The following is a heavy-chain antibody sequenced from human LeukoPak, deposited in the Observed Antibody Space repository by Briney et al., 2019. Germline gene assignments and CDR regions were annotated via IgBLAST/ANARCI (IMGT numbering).Heavy chain of an antibody. D-gene: IGHD3-16*02. CDR2: IYYSGST. CDR3: ASVNPAHWYFDL. Sequence: PSQTLSLTCTVSGGSISSGGYYWSWIRQHPGKGLEWIGYIYYSGSTYYNPSLKSRVTISVDTSKNQFSLKLSSVTAADTAVYYCASVNPAHWYFDLWGRGTLVTVSS. CDR1: GGSISSGGYY. J-gene: IGHJ2*01. V-gene: IGHV4-31*03.